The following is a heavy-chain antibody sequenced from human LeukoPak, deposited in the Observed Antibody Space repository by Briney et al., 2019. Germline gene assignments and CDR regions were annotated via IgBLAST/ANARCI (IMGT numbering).Heavy chain of an antibody. V-gene: IGHV6-1*01. CDR2: TYYRSKWYN. Sequence: QTLSLTCAISGDSVSSNSAAWNWIRQSPSRGLEWLGRTYYRSKWYNDYAVSVKSRITINPDTSKNQFSLQLNSVTPEDTAVYYCARQTAYSSGWTFDYWGQGTLVTVSS. CDR3: ARQTAYSSGWTFDY. CDR1: GDSVSSNSAA. D-gene: IGHD6-19*01. J-gene: IGHJ4*02.